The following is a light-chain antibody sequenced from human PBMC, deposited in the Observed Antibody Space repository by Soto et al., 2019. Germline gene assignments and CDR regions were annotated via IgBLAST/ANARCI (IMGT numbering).Light chain of an antibody. J-gene: IGKJ3*01. CDR2: GAS. CDR1: QSVSSN. V-gene: IGKV3-15*01. CDR3: QQYNNWPF. Sequence: EIVMTQSPATLSVSPGERATLSCRASQSVSSNLAWYQQKPGQAPRLLIYGASTRATGIPARFSGSGSGTEFTLTISILQSEDFAVYYCQQYNNWPFFGPGTKVDIK.